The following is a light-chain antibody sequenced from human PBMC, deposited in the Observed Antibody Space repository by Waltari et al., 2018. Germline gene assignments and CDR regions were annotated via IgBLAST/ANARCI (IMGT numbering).Light chain of an antibody. CDR3: QKYESLPAT. V-gene: IGKV3-20*01. CDR1: KSIGLY. CDR2: HAS. Sequence: EIVLPQSPGTLSLSPGESATLSCRASKSIGLYLTWYQQKPGQAPRLLMYHASSRATGIPDRFSGSGSGKDFSLTISRLEPEDFAVYYCQKYESLPATFGQGTKVEIK. J-gene: IGKJ1*01.